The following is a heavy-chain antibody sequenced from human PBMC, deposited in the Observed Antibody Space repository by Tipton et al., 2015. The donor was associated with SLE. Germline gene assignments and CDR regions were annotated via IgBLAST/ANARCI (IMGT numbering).Heavy chain of an antibody. CDR2: IYPGDSDT. CDR1: GYTFTSYW. D-gene: IGHD3-22*01. Sequence: QLVQSGGEVKKPGESLRISCKGSGYTFTSYWIAWVRQLPGKGLEWMGLIYPGDSDTRYSPSFQGQVTFSVDKSITTAYLQWTSLRASDTAMYYCARARRDYDSSAYYFDYWGQGTPVTVSS. J-gene: IGHJ4*02. V-gene: IGHV5-51*03. CDR3: ARARRDYDSSAYYFDY.